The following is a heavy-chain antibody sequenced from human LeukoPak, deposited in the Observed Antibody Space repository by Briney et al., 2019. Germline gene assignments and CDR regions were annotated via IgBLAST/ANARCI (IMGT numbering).Heavy chain of an antibody. CDR2: TRSKAYGGTT. CDR1: GFTFSSYS. D-gene: IGHD3-3*01. V-gene: IGHV3-49*04. J-gene: IGHJ3*02. Sequence: GGSLRLSCAASGFTFSSYSMNWVRQAPGKGLEWVGFTRSKAYGGTTEYAASVKGRFTISRDDSKSIAYLQMNSLKTEDTAVYYCTKYDFGAFDIWGQGTMVTVSS. CDR3: TKYDFGAFDI.